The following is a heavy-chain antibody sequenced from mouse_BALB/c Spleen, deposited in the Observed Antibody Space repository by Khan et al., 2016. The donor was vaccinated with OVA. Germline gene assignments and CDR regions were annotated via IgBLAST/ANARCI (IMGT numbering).Heavy chain of an antibody. CDR3: TRQCYGAWFTY. J-gene: IGHJ3*01. CDR1: GYSFTSYY. Sequence: EVQLQESGPELMKPGASVKISCKASGYSFTSYYIHWVMESHGKSLEWIGYIDPFSGDTTYNQKFKGQATLTVDKSSSTAYILLSNLTSEDSAVYYCTRQCYGAWFTYWGQGTLVTVSA. V-gene: IGHV1S135*01. D-gene: IGHD1-2*01. CDR2: IDPFSGDT.